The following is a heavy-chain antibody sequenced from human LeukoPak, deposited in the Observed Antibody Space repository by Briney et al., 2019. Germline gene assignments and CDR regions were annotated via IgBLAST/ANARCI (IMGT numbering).Heavy chain of an antibody. J-gene: IGHJ4*02. D-gene: IGHD6-13*01. Sequence: ASVKVSCKASGYTFTCYYMHWVRQAPGQGLEWMGWINPNSGGTNYAQKFQGRVTMTRDTSISTAYMELSRLRSDDTAVYYCARWGDDRYSSSWYYFDYWGQGTLVTVSS. CDR2: INPNSGGT. CDR1: GYTFTCYY. V-gene: IGHV1-2*02. CDR3: ARWGDDRYSSSWYYFDY.